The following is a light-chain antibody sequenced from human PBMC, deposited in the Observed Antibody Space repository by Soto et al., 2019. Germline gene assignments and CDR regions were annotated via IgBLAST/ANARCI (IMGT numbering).Light chain of an antibody. CDR3: QSYDSSLSAWV. J-gene: IGLJ3*02. CDR1: SSNIGAPYD. V-gene: IGLV1-40*01. CDR2: GND. Sequence: QSVLTQPPSVSGAPGQRVTISCSGSSSNIGAPYDVHWYQHLPGTSPKLLLSGNDNRPSGVPDRFSGSRSGTSASLAITGLQAEYEADYSCQSYDSSLSAWVFGGGTKVTVL.